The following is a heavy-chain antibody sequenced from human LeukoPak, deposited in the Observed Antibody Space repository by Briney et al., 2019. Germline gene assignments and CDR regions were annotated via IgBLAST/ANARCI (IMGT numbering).Heavy chain of an antibody. CDR1: GGSTTSGNYY. CDR2: IKYSGTT. V-gene: IGHV4-39*01. CDR3: ARHADSGFGELAFDY. Sequence: SETLSLTCSVSGGSTTSGNYYWGWIRQPPGKGLEWIGSIKYSGTTYQNPSLKSRVTISVDTSKNQFSLKLSSVTAADTGVYYCARHADSGFGELAFDYWGQGTLVTVSS. J-gene: IGHJ4*02. D-gene: IGHD3-10*01.